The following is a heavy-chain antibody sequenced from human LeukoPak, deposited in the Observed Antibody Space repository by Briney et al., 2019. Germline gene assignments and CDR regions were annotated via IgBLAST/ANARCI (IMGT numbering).Heavy chain of an antibody. CDR3: AREGLHPRIQLPGLYSDS. D-gene: IGHD1-1*01. V-gene: IGHV3-21*06. J-gene: IGHJ4*02. CDR2: ISSSSKFL. Sequence: GGSLRLSCAASGFTFSPYTMTWVRQAPGKGLEWISSISSSSKFLYYEDSVRGRFTISRDNAKNSLFLQMDSLRGEDTAFYYCAREGLHPRIQLPGLYSDSWGPGTLVIVSS. CDR1: GFTFSPYT.